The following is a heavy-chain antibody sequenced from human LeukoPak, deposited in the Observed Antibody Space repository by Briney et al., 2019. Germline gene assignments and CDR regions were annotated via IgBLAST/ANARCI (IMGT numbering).Heavy chain of an antibody. CDR1: GFTFSSYG. CDR2: ISYDGSNK. Sequence: GGSLRLSCAASGFTFSSYGMHWVRQAPGKGLEWVAVISYDGSNKYYADSVKGRFTISRDNSKNTLYLQMNSLRAEDTAVYYCAKDMGEAFDYWGQGTLVTVSS. D-gene: IGHD3-16*01. J-gene: IGHJ4*02. V-gene: IGHV3-30*18. CDR3: AKDMGEAFDY.